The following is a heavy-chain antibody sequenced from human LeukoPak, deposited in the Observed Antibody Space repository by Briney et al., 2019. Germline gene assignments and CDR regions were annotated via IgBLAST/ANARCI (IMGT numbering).Heavy chain of an antibody. D-gene: IGHD1-26*01. CDR3: ARDGNFDY. J-gene: IGHJ4*02. CDR2: ISPNSGGT. CDR1: GYTFTDYF. Sequence: ASVKVSCKASGYTFTDYFIHWIRQAPGQGLEWMGWISPNSGGTNYAQKFQGRFTMTRDTSISTAYMELSRLRSDDTAVYYCARDGNFDYWGQGTLVTVSS. V-gene: IGHV1-2*02.